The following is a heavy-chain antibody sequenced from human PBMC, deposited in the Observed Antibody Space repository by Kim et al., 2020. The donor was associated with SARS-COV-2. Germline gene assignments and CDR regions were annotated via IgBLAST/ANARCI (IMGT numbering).Heavy chain of an antibody. Sequence: SETLSLTCTVSGGSISSSSYYWGWIRQPPGKGLEWIGSIYYSGSTYYNPSLKSRVTISVDTSKNQFSLKLSSVTAADTAVYYCARQGRIIGYWGQGTLVTVSS. J-gene: IGHJ4*02. V-gene: IGHV4-39*01. CDR3: ARQGRIIGY. D-gene: IGHD3-16*01. CDR1: GGSISSSSYY. CDR2: IYYSGST.